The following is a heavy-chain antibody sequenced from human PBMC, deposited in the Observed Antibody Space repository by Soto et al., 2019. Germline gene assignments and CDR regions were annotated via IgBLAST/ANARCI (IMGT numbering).Heavy chain of an antibody. Sequence: GSLRLSCAASGLTFRIYSMNWIRQAPGKGLEWVSYMTSDMKTIHYADSVKGRFTISRDNARNSVYLQMTSLRDEDTAVYYCARSVEGHFDYWGQGTLVTSPQ. CDR2: MTSDMKTI. CDR1: GLTFRIYS. J-gene: IGHJ4*02. V-gene: IGHV3-48*02. CDR3: ARSVEGHFDY. D-gene: IGHD6-19*01.